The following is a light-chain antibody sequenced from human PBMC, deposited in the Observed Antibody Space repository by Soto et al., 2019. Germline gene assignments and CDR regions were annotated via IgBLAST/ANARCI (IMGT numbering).Light chain of an antibody. CDR1: QTISSN. CDR2: GAS. CDR3: QQSYDHPLT. J-gene: IGKJ5*01. V-gene: IGKV1-39*01. Sequence: DIQMTQSPSSLSASVGDRVSITCRASQTISSNVNWFQQKPGEVPKIMIYGASTLQSGVPSRFSGSGTGTDFTLTISNVQPEDFATYYCQQSYDHPLTFGQGTRLEI.